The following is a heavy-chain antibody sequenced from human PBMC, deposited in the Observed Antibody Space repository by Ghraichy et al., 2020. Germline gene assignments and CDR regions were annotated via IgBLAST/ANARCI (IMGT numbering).Heavy chain of an antibody. CDR1: GGSISSGDYY. J-gene: IGHJ3*02. CDR2: IYYSGST. D-gene: IGHD3-22*01. CDR3: ARSITMIVVVGGAFDI. V-gene: IGHV4-30-4*01. Sequence: SETLSLTCTVSGGSISSGDYYWSWIRQPPGKGLEWIGYIYYSGSTYYNPSLKSRVTISVDTSKNQFSLKLSSVTAADTAVYYCARSITMIVVVGGAFDIWGQGTMVTVSS.